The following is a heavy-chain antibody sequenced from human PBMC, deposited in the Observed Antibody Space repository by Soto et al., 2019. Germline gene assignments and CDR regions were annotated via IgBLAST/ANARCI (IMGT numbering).Heavy chain of an antibody. CDR2: IYYSGST. J-gene: IGHJ5*02. Sequence: SETLSLTCTVSGGSISSSSYYWGWIRQPPGKGLEWIGSIYYSGSTYYNPSLKSRVTISVDTSKNQFSLKLSSVTAADTAVYYCAGSITMIVVVVDGSWFDPWGQGTLVTVSS. CDR1: GGSISSSSYY. V-gene: IGHV4-39*01. D-gene: IGHD3-22*01. CDR3: AGSITMIVVVVDGSWFDP.